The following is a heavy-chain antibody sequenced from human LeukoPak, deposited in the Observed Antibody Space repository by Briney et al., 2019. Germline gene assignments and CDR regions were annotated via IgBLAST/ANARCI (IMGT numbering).Heavy chain of an antibody. V-gene: IGHV3-30*18. CDR1: GFTFSSYG. J-gene: IGHJ4*02. D-gene: IGHD3-22*01. CDR3: AKDRDYYDSSGYDY. Sequence: GGSLRLSCAASGFTFSSYGMHWVRQAPGKGLEWVAVISYGGSNKYYADSVKGRFTISRDNSKNTLYLQMNSLRAEDTAVYYCAKDRDYYDSSGYDYWGQGTLVTVSS. CDR2: ISYGGSNK.